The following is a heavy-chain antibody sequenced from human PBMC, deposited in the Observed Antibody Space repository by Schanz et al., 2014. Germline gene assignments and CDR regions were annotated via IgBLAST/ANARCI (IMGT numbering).Heavy chain of an antibody. CDR3: AKTPREYCNYDNCPNWFDS. J-gene: IGHJ5*01. Sequence: VQLVESGGGLVQPGGSLRLSCAASGFTFSTSTMHWVRQAPGKGLEYVSAIRHDGYSTYYADSVKGRFTISRDNSKNTLYLQMTSLRAEDTAVYYCAKTPREYCNYDNCPNWFDSWGQGRLVTASS. V-gene: IGHV3-64*04. CDR2: IRHDGYST. CDR1: GFTFSTST. D-gene: IGHD2-15*01.